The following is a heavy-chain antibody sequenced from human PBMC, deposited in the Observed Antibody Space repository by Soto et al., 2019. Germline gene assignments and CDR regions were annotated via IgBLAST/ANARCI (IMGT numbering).Heavy chain of an antibody. Sequence: PWGSLRLSCAASGFIFKNYAIMFFRHSPLKGLEWVSDISGSGGTTYYADSVEGRFTISRDNSKNTLYLLMNSLRVEDTAVYYCARLWFGELLYNFLDYWGQGTLVTVSS. CDR3: ARLWFGELLYNFLDY. V-gene: IGHV3-23*01. D-gene: IGHD3-10*01. CDR1: GFIFKNYA. CDR2: ISGSGGTT. J-gene: IGHJ4*02.